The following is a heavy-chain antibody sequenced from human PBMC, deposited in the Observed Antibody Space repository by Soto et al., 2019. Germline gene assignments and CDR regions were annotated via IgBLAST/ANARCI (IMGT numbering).Heavy chain of an antibody. CDR2: IYPGDSDR. J-gene: IGHJ6*02. V-gene: IGHV5-51*01. D-gene: IGHD1-26*01. CDR3: VRYRSRDYYYGMDV. CDR1: GYSFDNYW. Sequence: GESLKISCKGSGYSFDNYWIGWVRQMPGKGLEWMAIIYPGDSDRRYSPSFQGQVTISADQSISTAYLQWSSLKASDTAIYYCVRYRSRDYYYGMDVWGQGTTVTVSS.